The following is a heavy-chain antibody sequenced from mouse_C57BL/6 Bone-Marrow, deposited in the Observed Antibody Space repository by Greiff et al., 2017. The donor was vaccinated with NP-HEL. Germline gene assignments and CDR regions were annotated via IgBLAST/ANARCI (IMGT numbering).Heavy chain of an antibody. D-gene: IGHD2-2*01. Sequence: QVQLQQSGAELVKPGASVKMSCKASGYTFTTYPIEWVKQNHGKSLEWIGNFHPYNDDTEYNEKFKNKATLTVEKSSSTVYLELSRLTSDDSSVYYCAREGNDWYYFDYWGQGTTLTVSS. V-gene: IGHV1-47*01. J-gene: IGHJ2*01. CDR1: GYTFTTYP. CDR3: AREGNDWYYFDY. CDR2: FHPYNDDT.